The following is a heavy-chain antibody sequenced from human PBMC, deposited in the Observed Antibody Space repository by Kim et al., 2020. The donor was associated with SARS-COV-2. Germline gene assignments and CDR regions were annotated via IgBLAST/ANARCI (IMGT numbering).Heavy chain of an antibody. D-gene: IGHD3-10*01. V-gene: IGHV4-61*01. CDR1: GGSVSSGSYY. Sequence: SETLSLTCTVSGGSVSSGSYYWSWIWQPPGKGLEWIGYIYYSGSTNYNPSLKSRVTISVDTSKNQFSLKLSSVTAADTAVYYCARDGSGSYYNVPFVKWGQGTLVTVSS. J-gene: IGHJ4*02. CDR3: ARDGSGSYYNVPFVK. CDR2: IYYSGST.